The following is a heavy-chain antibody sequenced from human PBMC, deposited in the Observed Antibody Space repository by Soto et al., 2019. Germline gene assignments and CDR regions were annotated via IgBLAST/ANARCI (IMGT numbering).Heavy chain of an antibody. CDR1: GFTFSSYG. Sequence: QVQLLESGGGVVQPGRSLRLSCAASGFTFSSYGMHWVRQAPGKGLEWVAVISYDGSNKYYADSVKGRFTISRDNSKNTLYLQMNSLRAEDTAVYYCAKEEVGDYGHGGWFDPWGQGTLVTVSS. D-gene: IGHD4-17*01. CDR2: ISYDGSNK. V-gene: IGHV3-30*18. J-gene: IGHJ5*02. CDR3: AKEEVGDYGHGGWFDP.